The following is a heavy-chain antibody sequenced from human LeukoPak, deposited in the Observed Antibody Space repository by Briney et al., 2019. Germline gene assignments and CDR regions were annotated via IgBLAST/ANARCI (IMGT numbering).Heavy chain of an antibody. J-gene: IGHJ4*02. V-gene: IGHV3-43*01. D-gene: IGHD3-22*01. CDR2: ISWDGGST. CDR1: GFTFDDYT. Sequence: AGGSLRLSCAASGFTFDDYTMHWVRQAPGKGLEWVSLISWDGGSTYYADSVKGRFTIYRDNSKNSLYLQMNSLRTEDTALYYCAKAQLTDYYDSSGSSFDYWGQGTLVTVSS. CDR3: AKAQLTDYYDSSGSSFDY.